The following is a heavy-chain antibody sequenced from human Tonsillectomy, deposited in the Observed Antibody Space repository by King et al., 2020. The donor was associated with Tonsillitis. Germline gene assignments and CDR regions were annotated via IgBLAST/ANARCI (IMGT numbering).Heavy chain of an antibody. Sequence: LQLQESGPGLVKPSETLSLTCTVSGGSISTTDYYWGWIRQPPGKGLEWIGSIYYSESTYYNPSLMSRVTMSVDTSKNQFSLKLSSVTATDTAVYYCARHTDIVVEPAEVGWFDPWGQGTLVTVSS. D-gene: IGHD2-2*01. CDR2: IYYSEST. V-gene: IGHV4-39*01. J-gene: IGHJ5*02. CDR1: GGSISTTDYY. CDR3: ARHTDIVVEPAEVGWFDP.